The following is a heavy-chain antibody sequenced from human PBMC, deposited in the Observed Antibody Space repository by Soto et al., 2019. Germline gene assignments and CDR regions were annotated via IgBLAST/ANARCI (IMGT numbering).Heavy chain of an antibody. CDR2: ISYDGDNE. CDR3: AKDXGXXXXXXXXXXXXXFDY. CDR1: GFTFSNYA. Sequence: QVQLVESGGGVVQPGRSLRLSCAASGFTFSNYAMHWVRQAPGKGLEWLAIISYDGDNEYYADSVRGRFTISRDNSKNTLYLQTNNLRHEDTAVYYCAKDXGXXXXXXXXXXXXXFDYWGQGTLVTVSS. J-gene: IGHJ4*02. V-gene: IGHV3-30*18.